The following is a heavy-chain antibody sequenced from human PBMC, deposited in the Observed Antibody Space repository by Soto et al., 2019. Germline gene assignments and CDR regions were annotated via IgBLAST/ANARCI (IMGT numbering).Heavy chain of an antibody. J-gene: IGHJ4*02. CDR1: GFTFSRDA. Sequence: PGGSLRLSCAASGFTFSRDAMSWVRQAPGKGLEWVSLITDNGGRAHYADSVKGRFTISRDNAKNTVFLQMNSLRAEDTAVYYCAKERATTTAFDYWGQGALVTVSS. D-gene: IGHD4-17*01. CDR3: AKERATTTAFDY. CDR2: ITDNGGRA. V-gene: IGHV3-23*01.